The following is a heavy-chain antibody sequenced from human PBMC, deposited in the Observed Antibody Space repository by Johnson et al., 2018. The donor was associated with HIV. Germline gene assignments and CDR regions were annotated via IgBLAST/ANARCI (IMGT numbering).Heavy chain of an antibody. V-gene: IGHV3-33*08. Sequence: QVQLVESGGGLIQPGGSLRLSCAASGFTFSNYGMHWVRQAPGKGLEWVAVMWYDGSNKYYADSVKGRFTISRDNSKNTLYLQMNSLRAEYTAVYYCARVGGCGGDCYSGYDAFDIWGQGTMVTVSS. CDR2: MWYDGSNK. CDR1: GFTFSNYG. CDR3: ARVGGCGGDCYSGYDAFDI. D-gene: IGHD2-21*02. J-gene: IGHJ3*02.